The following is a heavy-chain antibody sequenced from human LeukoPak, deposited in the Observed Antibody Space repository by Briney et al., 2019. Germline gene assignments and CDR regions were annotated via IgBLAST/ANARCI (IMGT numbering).Heavy chain of an antibody. Sequence: GGSLRLSCSASGFTFSSYAMHWVRQAPGKGLEWVSLISGDGGTTYYADSVKGRFTISRDNSKNSLYLQMNSLRIEDTALYYCAQSSAAAYNWFDPWGQGTLVTVSS. D-gene: IGHD6-13*01. J-gene: IGHJ5*02. CDR2: ISGDGGTT. CDR3: AQSSAAAYNWFDP. CDR1: GFTFSSYA. V-gene: IGHV3-43*02.